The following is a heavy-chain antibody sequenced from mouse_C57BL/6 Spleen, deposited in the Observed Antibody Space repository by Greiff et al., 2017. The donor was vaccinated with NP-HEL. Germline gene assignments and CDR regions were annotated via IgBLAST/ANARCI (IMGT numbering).Heavy chain of an antibody. Sequence: EVKLEESGPELVKPGASVKISCKASGYSFTGYYMHWVKQSHGNILDWIGYIYPYNGVSSYNQKFKGKATLTVDKSSSTAYMELRSLTSEDSAVYYCARGSLHEAMDYWGQGTSVTVSS. V-gene: IGHV1-31*01. CDR3: ARGSLHEAMDY. CDR1: GYSFTGYY. J-gene: IGHJ4*01. CDR2: IYPYNGVS. D-gene: IGHD6-1*01.